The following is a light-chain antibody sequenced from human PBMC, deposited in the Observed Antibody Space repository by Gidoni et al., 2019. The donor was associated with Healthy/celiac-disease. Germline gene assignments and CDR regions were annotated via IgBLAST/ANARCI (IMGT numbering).Light chain of an antibody. CDR1: QSVSSSY. V-gene: IGKV3-20*01. Sequence: ELVLTQSPGTLSLSPGERATLSCRASQSVSSSYLAWYQQKPGQAPRLLIYGASSRATGIPDRFSGSGSGTDFTLTISRLEPEDFAVYYCQQYDSSPRTFXXXTKLEIK. CDR3: QQYDSSPRT. CDR2: GAS. J-gene: IGKJ2*01.